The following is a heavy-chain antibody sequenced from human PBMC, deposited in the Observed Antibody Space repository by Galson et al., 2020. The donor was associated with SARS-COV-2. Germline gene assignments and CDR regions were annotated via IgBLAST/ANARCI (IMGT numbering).Heavy chain of an antibody. D-gene: IGHD3-3*01. V-gene: IGHV4-61*02. Sequence: SETLSLTCTVSGASISSGSYYWSWIRQPAGKGLVWIGRIYTSGNTNYNPSLWSHINISVDTSKNQFSLKLTSVTAADTAVYYCARGNSPCVTIFGVLTGTCGMDVWGQGTTVTVSS. CDR3: ARGNSPCVTIFGVLTGTCGMDV. CDR2: IYTSGNT. CDR1: GASISSGSYY. J-gene: IGHJ6*02.